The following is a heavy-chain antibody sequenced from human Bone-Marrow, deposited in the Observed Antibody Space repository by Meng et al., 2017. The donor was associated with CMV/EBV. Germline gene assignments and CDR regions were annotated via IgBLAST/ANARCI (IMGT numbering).Heavy chain of an antibody. Sequence: GSLRLSCAVYGGSFSGYYWSWIRQPPGKGLEWIGEINHSGSTNYNPSLKSRVTISVDTSKNQFSLKLSSVTAADTAVYYCASNQRITIFGVVTPYYYYGMDVCGQGTTVTVSS. CDR3: ASNQRITIFGVVTPYYYYGMDV. CDR2: INHSGST. J-gene: IGHJ6*02. CDR1: GGSFSGYY. V-gene: IGHV4-34*01. D-gene: IGHD3-3*01.